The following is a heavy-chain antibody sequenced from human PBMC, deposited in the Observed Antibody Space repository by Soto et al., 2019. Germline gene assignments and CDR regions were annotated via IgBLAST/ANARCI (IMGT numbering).Heavy chain of an antibody. CDR3: AKDRDPYYYYYLMDV. V-gene: IGHV3-30*18. Sequence: QVQLVESGGGVIQPGRSLRLSCEASGFAFDTYGMHWIRQGAGQGLEWVATMPYDGSKIYYRDSVRGRFSISRDDSKRTLYLQMNSLRAEDTAVYYCAKDRDPYYYYYLMDVWGQGTTVTVSS. CDR1: GFAFDTYG. J-gene: IGHJ6*02. CDR2: MPYDGSKI.